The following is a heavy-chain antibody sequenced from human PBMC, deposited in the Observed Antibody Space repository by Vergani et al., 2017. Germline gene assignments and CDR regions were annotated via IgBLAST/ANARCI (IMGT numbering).Heavy chain of an antibody. Sequence: EVQLVQSGAEVKKPGESLKISCQISGYSFTNYWIGGVRQMPGKGLEWMGIIHPADSDTRYSPSFQGQVTILVDKSISTADLQRSSLRASDSAMYYCARLYGRDSSGSKYFDYWGQGTLVTVSS. CDR3: ARLYGRDSSGSKYFDY. D-gene: IGHD3-22*01. J-gene: IGHJ4*02. V-gene: IGHV5-51*01. CDR1: GYSFTNYW. CDR2: IHPADSDT.